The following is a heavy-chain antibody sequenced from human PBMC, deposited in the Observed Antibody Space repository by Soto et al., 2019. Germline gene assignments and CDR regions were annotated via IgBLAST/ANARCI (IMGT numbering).Heavy chain of an antibody. D-gene: IGHD3-10*01. CDR3: ARDQRLWFGESYYYGMDV. Sequence: ASVKVSCKASGYTFTSYGISWVRPAHGQGLEWMGWISAYNGNTNYAQKLQGRVTMTTDTSTSTAYMELRSLRSDDTAVYYCARDQRLWFGESYYYGMDVWGQGTTVTVSS. CDR1: GYTFTSYG. V-gene: IGHV1-18*01. CDR2: ISAYNGNT. J-gene: IGHJ6*02.